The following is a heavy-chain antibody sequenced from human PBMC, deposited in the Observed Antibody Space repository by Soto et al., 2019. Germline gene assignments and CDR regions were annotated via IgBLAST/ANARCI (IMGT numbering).Heavy chain of an antibody. CDR2: MSGDGKTI. J-gene: IGHJ5*02. Sequence: QPGGSLRLSCAASGFTFSNYFMHWVRQVPGEGLVWVSRMSGDGKTISYADSVKGRFTISRDNAKNTLYLQMNSLRVEDTAVYYCARTYVPGIAGFDPWGQGTLVTVPS. V-gene: IGHV3-74*01. CDR3: ARTYVPGIAGFDP. D-gene: IGHD1-1*01. CDR1: GFTFSNYF.